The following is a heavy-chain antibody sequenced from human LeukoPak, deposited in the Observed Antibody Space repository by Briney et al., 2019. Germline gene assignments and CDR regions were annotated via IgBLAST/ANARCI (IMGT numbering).Heavy chain of an antibody. J-gene: IGHJ6*03. CDR2: IRYDGSNK. CDR3: AKDYLFRRIAAAVDYYMDV. CDR1: GFTFSSYG. Sequence: GGSLRLSCAASGFTFSSYGMHWVRQAPGKGLEWVAFIRYDGSNKYYADSVKGRFTISRDKSKNTLYLQMNSLRAEDTAVYYCAKDYLFRRIAAAVDYYMDVWGKGATVTVSS. D-gene: IGHD6-13*01. V-gene: IGHV3-30*02.